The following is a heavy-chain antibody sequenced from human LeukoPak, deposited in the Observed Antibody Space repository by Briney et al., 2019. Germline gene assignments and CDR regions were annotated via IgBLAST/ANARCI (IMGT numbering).Heavy chain of an antibody. Sequence: GGSLRLSCAASGFTFSTYTMHWVRQAPGKGLERVAVISYDGRKKYYSDSVKGRFTISRDNPKNTLFLQMNSLRAEDTAVYSCARSGSSWYSGWFDPWGQGTLVTVSS. CDR3: ARSGSSWYSGWFDP. CDR2: ISYDGRKK. J-gene: IGHJ5*02. D-gene: IGHD6-13*01. V-gene: IGHV3-30*04. CDR1: GFTFSTYT.